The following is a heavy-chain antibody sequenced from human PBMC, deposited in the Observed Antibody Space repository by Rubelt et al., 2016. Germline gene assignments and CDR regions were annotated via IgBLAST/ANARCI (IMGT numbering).Heavy chain of an antibody. J-gene: IGHJ4*02. CDR2: IYHSGGT. CDR3: GRSPPSSSSDPDY. V-gene: IGHV4-38-2*02. CDR1: GYSISSGYF. Sequence: QVQLQESGPGLVKPSETLSLTCTVSGYSISSGYFWGWIRQPPGKGLEWIASIYHSGGTYYNPSLKSRVTISVHTSKNPCALKLSSATASDTAVYYCGRSPPSSSSDPDYWGQGTLVTVSS. D-gene: IGHD6-6*01.